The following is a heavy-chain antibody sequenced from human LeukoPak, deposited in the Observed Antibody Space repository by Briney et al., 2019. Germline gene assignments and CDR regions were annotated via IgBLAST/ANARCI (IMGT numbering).Heavy chain of an antibody. J-gene: IGHJ4*02. V-gene: IGHV3-74*01. Sequence: GGSLRLSCAASGFAFSSYWMLWVRQAPGKGLVWVSRVNGDGSSTTYADSVKGRFTISRDSDKNILYLQMNSLRVEDTATYYCARSQFDYWGQGILVTVSS. CDR1: GFAFSSYW. CDR3: ARSQFDY. CDR2: VNGDGSST.